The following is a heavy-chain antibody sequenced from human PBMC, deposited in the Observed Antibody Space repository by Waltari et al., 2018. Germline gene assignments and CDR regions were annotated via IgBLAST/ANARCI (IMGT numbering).Heavy chain of an antibody. CDR3: ARDRSGYEYNWFDP. CDR1: GFTFSSYW. CDR2: IKQDGSEK. D-gene: IGHD5-12*01. Sequence: EVQLVESGGGLVQPGGSLRLSCVASGFTFSSYWMSWVRQAPGKGLEWVANIKQDGSEKYYVDSVKGRFTISRDNAKNSLYLQMNSLRAEDTAVYYCARDRSGYEYNWFDPWGQGTLVTVSS. V-gene: IGHV3-7*01. J-gene: IGHJ5*02.